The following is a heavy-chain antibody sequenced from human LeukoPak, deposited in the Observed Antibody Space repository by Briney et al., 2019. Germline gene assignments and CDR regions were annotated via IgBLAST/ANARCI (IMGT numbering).Heavy chain of an antibody. Sequence: GGSLRLSCAASGFTFSSYDMNWVRQAPGKGLEWVSAISGSGGSTYYADSVKGRFTISRDNSKNTLYLQMNSLRAEDTAVYYCAKVQEYGDYYYYYYMDVWGKGTTVTISS. J-gene: IGHJ6*03. CDR3: AKVQEYGDYYYYYYMDV. V-gene: IGHV3-23*01. CDR2: ISGSGGST. D-gene: IGHD4-17*01. CDR1: GFTFSSYD.